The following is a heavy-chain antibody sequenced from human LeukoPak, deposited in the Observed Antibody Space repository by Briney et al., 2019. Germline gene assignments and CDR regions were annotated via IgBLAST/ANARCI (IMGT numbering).Heavy chain of an antibody. CDR1: GGSISSSSYY. CDR3: ATLVARLARYGMDV. Sequence: SQTLSLPCTVSGGSISSSSYYWGWIRQPPGKGLEWIGSIYYSGSTYYNPSLKSRVTISVDTSKNQFSLKLSSVTAADTAVYYCATLVARLARYGMDVWGQGTTVTVSS. V-gene: IGHV4-39*07. CDR2: IYYSGST. D-gene: IGHD2-2*01. J-gene: IGHJ6*02.